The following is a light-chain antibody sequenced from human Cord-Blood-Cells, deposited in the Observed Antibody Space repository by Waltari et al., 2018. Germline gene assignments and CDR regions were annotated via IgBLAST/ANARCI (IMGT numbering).Light chain of an antibody. CDR3: QKYNNWPQT. Sequence: EIVMTQSPATLSVSPGERATLSCRASQSVSSNLAWYQQKPGQAPRLLIYGASTRATGIPARFSGSGSVTEFTLTISSLQSEDFAVYYCQKYNNWPQTFGQGTKVEIK. V-gene: IGKV3-15*01. CDR2: GAS. J-gene: IGKJ1*01. CDR1: QSVSSN.